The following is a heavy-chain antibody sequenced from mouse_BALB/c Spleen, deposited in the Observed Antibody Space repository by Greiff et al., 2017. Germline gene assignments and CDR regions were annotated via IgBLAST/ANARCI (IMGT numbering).Heavy chain of an antibody. CDR1: GFAFSSYD. CDR3: ARAYYGPYWYFDV. CDR2: ISSGGGST. Sequence: EVKVVESGGGLVKPGGSLKLSCAASGFAFSSYDMSWVRQTPEKRLEWVAYISSGGGSTYYPDTVKGRFTISRDNAKNTLYLQMSSLKSEDTAMYYCARAYYGPYWYFDVWGAGTTVTVSS. V-gene: IGHV5-12-1*01. D-gene: IGHD1-2*01. J-gene: IGHJ1*01.